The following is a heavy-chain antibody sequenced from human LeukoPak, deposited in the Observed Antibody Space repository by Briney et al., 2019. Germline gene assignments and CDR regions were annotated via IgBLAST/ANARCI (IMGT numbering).Heavy chain of an antibody. Sequence: GGSLRLSCAASGFTFSSYGMHWVRQAPGKGLEWVAVISYDGSNKYYADSVKGRFTISRDNAKNSLYLQMNSLRAEDTAVYYCAREGDYDFWSGYLYYFDYWGQGTLVTVSS. CDR1: GFTFSSYG. J-gene: IGHJ4*02. D-gene: IGHD3-3*01. V-gene: IGHV3-30*03. CDR3: AREGDYDFWSGYLYYFDY. CDR2: ISYDGSNK.